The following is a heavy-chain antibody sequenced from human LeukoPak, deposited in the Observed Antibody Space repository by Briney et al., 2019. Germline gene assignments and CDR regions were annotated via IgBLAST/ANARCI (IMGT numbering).Heavy chain of an antibody. CDR2: ISSSCSTI. Sequence: GGSLRLSCAASGFTFSDYYMSWIRQSPGKGLEWVSYISSSCSTIYYADSVKGRFTISRDNAKNSLYLQMNSLRAEDTAVYYCAREYYDILTGLNDYWGQGTLVTVSS. CDR1: GFTFSDYY. V-gene: IGHV3-11*01. CDR3: AREYYDILTGLNDY. D-gene: IGHD3-9*01. J-gene: IGHJ4*02.